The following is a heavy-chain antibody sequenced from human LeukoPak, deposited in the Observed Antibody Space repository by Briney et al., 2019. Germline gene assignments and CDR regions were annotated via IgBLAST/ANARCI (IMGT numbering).Heavy chain of an antibody. CDR1: GGSISGWY. Sequence: SETLSLTCTVSGGSISGWYWSWIRQPPGKGLEWIGYIYGSGYTNYNPSLKSRVTMSVDTSKIQFSLKLSSVTAADTAVYYCARDRDLNWFDPWGQGTLVTVSS. V-gene: IGHV4-59*12. J-gene: IGHJ5*02. CDR3: ARDRDLNWFDP. CDR2: IYGSGYT.